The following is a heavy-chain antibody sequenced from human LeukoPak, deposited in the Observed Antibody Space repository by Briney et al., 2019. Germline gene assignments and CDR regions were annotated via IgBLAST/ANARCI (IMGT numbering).Heavy chain of an antibody. V-gene: IGHV4-34*01. CDR2: INHSGST. J-gene: IGHJ4*02. CDR3: ARDGAVGATPHYFDY. Sequence: SETLSLTCAVYGGSFSGYYWSWIRQPPGKGLEWIGEINHSGSTNYNPSLKSRVTISVDTSKNQFSLKLSSVTAADTAVYYCARDGAVGATPHYFDYCGQGKLVNGSS. D-gene: IGHD1-26*01. CDR1: GGSFSGYY.